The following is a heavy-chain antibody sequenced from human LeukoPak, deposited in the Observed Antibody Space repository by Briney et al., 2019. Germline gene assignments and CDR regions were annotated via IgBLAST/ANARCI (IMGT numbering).Heavy chain of an antibody. Sequence: SETLSLTCAVYGGSFSDYYWSWIRQPPGKGLEWIGEINHSGSTNYNPSLKSRVTISVDTSKNQFSLKLSSVTAADTAVYYCARRSYSSGWYYWGQGTLVTVSS. V-gene: IGHV4-34*01. J-gene: IGHJ4*02. CDR3: ARRSYSSGWYY. CDR1: GGSFSDYY. D-gene: IGHD6-19*01. CDR2: INHSGST.